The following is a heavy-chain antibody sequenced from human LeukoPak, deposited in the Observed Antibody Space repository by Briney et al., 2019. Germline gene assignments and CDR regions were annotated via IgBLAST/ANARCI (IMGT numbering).Heavy chain of an antibody. CDR2: ISAYNGNT. CDR3: VRVYGSSGFRGPLSRYYFDY. D-gene: IGHD3-22*01. J-gene: IGHJ4*02. Sequence: GASVKVSCKASGYTFTSYGISWVRQAPGQGLEWMGWISAYNGNTKYAQTLQGRVTITTHTPTSTAYMELRSLRSDDTAVYYCVRVYGSSGFRGPLSRYYFDYWGQGALVTVSS. V-gene: IGHV1-18*01. CDR1: GYTFTSYG.